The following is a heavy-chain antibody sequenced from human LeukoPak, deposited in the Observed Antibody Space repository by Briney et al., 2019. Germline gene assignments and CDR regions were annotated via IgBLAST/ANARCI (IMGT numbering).Heavy chain of an antibody. Sequence: SETLSLTCTVSGGSISSYYWSWVRQPPGKGLEWIGYIHYSGSTNYNPSLKSRVTISVDTSKNQFSLKLSSVTAADTAVYYCARPGGFSGWYYFDYWGQGTLVTVSS. CDR1: GGSISSYY. CDR2: IHYSGST. CDR3: ARPGGFSGWYYFDY. V-gene: IGHV4-59*08. D-gene: IGHD6-19*01. J-gene: IGHJ4*02.